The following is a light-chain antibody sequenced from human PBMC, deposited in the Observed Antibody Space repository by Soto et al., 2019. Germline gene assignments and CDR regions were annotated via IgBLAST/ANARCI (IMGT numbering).Light chain of an antibody. J-gene: IGKJ1*01. CDR2: DAF. Sequence: EIVMTQFPATLAVSPGERATLSCRASQSVGSNLAWYQLKPGQAPRLLIYDAFTRVSGIPARFSGSGSGTEFTLTISSLQSEDFATYYCQQSYSTRTFGQGTKVDIK. CDR1: QSVGSN. V-gene: IGKV3D-15*01. CDR3: QQSYSTRT.